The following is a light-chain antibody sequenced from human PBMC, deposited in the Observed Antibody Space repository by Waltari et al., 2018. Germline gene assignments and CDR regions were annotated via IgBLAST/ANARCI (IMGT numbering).Light chain of an antibody. CDR3: SSQTLDGVVL. CDR1: GSAIDGSDF. V-gene: IGLV2-14*03. CDR2: DVN. Sequence: QSALTQPASVSGSPGQSITISCIGVGSAIDGSDFVSWYQHHPGKAPQVIIYDVNNRPSGISDRFSASKSANTASLTISGLQSEDEGDYYCSSQTLDGVVLFDGGTRVTV. J-gene: IGLJ3*02.